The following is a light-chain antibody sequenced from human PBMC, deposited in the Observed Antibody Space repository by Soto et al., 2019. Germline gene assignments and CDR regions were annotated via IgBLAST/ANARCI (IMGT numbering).Light chain of an antibody. V-gene: IGLV2-23*01. J-gene: IGLJ2*01. Sequence: QSALTQPPSVSGSPGQSITISCTGTSSDVGSNNLVSWYQQHPSKPPKLMIYEGSKRPSGAANRFSGSKSGTAAYLTISGLHADAAADDYCCAKVFGGGTKLTVL. CDR1: SSDVGSNNL. CDR3: CAKV. CDR2: EGS.